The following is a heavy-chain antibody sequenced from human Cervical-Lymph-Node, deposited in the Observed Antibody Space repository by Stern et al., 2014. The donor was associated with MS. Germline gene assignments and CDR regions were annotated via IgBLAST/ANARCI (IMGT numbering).Heavy chain of an antibody. CDR1: GGSISSGSYY. D-gene: IGHD3-16*01. Sequence: QLQLQESGPGLVKPSQTLSLTCTVSGGSISSGSYYWSWIRQPAGKGLEWIGRIYTSGSTNYNPSLKSRVTISVDTSKNQFSLKRSSVTAADTAVYYCAREGGPFDYWGQGTLVTVSS. CDR3: AREGGPFDY. V-gene: IGHV4-61*02. CDR2: IYTSGST. J-gene: IGHJ4*02.